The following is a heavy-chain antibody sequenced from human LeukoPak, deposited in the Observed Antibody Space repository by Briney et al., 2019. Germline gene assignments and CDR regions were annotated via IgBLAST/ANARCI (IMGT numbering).Heavy chain of an antibody. CDR3: TRGPIQLWIHNAMDV. V-gene: IGHV3-49*04. Sequence: GGFLRLSCRAFGFTFGDHAMSWVRQAPGKGLEWVGFIRSKAYRGTTEYAASVKGRFTILRDDSKSIAYLQVNSLEIEDTGFYYCTRGPIQLWIHNAMDVWGQGTTVTVSS. CDR1: GFTFGDHA. D-gene: IGHD5-18*01. CDR2: IRSKAYRGTT. J-gene: IGHJ6*02.